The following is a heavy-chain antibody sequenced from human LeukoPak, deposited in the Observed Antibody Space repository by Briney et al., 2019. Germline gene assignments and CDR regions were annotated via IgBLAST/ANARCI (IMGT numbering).Heavy chain of an antibody. D-gene: IGHD3-10*01. CDR3: AKDLYGSGSYEIRLFDY. CDR2: IRFDESKA. Sequence: PGGSLRLSCAASGFTFSSYGMHWVRQAPGKGLEWVAFIRFDESKAFYADSVKGRFTISRDNSRNTLFLRMNSLRVEDTAVYYCAKDLYGSGSYEIRLFDYWGQGTLVTVSS. V-gene: IGHV3-30*02. CDR1: GFTFSSYG. J-gene: IGHJ4*02.